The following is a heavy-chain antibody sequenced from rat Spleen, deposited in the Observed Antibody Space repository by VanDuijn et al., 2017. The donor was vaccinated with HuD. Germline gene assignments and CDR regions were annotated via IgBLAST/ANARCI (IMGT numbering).Heavy chain of an antibody. CDR1: GFSLSNYG. V-gene: IGHV2-13*01. CDR2: IWGNGNS. J-gene: IGHJ2*01. D-gene: IGHD1-2*01. CDR3: AREGGSTIAAITWYFDY. Sequence: QVQLKESGPGLVQPSQTLSLTCTVSGFSLSNYGVIWVRQPPGKGLDWMGVIWGNGNSNYNSALKSRLSISKDTSKSQVFLKMNSLQTEDTATYYCAREGGSTIAAITWYFDYWGQGVMVTVSS.